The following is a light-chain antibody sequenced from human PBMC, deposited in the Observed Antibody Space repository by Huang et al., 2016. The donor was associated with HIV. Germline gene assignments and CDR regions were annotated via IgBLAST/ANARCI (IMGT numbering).Light chain of an antibody. Sequence: DIVMTQSPDSLAVSLGESATINCKSSQSVLHRPNNKNSLVWYKQKPGQPPKVLVYGASTRESGVPDRFSGSGYGTEFTLTISSLQAEDVAIYYCQQYYNTPYTFGQGTKLEIK. CDR2: GAS. V-gene: IGKV4-1*01. CDR3: QQYYNTPYT. CDR1: QSVLHRPNNKNS. J-gene: IGKJ2*01.